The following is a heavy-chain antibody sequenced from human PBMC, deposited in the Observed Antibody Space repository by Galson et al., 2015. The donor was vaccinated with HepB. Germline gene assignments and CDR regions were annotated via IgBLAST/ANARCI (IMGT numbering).Heavy chain of an antibody. V-gene: IGHV1-18*01. D-gene: IGHD6-6*01. J-gene: IGHJ3*02. CDR1: GYTFTSYG. CDR3: ARDPSQYSSSFLPQDAFDI. CDR2: ISAYNGNT. Sequence: SVKVSCKASGYTFTSYGISWVRQAPGQGLEWVGWISAYNGNTNYAQKLQGRVTMTTDTSTSTAYMELRSLRSDDTAVYYCARDPSQYSSSFLPQDAFDIWGQGTMVTVSS.